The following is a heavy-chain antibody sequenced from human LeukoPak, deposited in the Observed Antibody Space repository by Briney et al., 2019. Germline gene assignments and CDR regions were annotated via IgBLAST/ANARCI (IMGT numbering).Heavy chain of an antibody. D-gene: IGHD5-12*01. CDR3: ARVRGGYDAIDH. V-gene: IGHV4-59*02. CDR1: GGSVSTYH. CDR2: SYYTGST. Sequence: SETLSLTCTASGGSVSTYHWGWIRQPPGKGLEWIGYSYYTGSTNYNPSLTGRVTISVDMSKNQFSLKLISVTAADTAVYHCARVRGGYDAIDHWGQGTLVTVSS. J-gene: IGHJ4*02.